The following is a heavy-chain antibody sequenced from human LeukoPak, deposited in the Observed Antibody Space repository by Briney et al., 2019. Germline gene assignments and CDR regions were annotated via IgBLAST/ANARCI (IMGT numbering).Heavy chain of an antibody. CDR3: ARDLGYCTNGVCYWFDP. V-gene: IGHV1-2*02. D-gene: IGHD2-8*01. Sequence: GASVKVSCTASGYTFTGYYMHWVRQAPGQGLEWMGWIKPNSGGTNYAQKFQGRVTMTRDTSISTAYMELSRLRSDDTAVYYCARDLGYCTNGVCYWFDPWGQGTLVTVSS. CDR2: IKPNSGGT. CDR1: GYTFTGYY. J-gene: IGHJ5*02.